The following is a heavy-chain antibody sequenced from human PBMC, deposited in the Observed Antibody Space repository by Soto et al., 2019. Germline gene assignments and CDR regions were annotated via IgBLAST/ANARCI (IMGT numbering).Heavy chain of an antibody. CDR2: ITYDGSNK. CDR3: ARAGGYYSFDY. D-gene: IGHD3-22*01. CDR1: GFTFSSYA. V-gene: IGHV3-30-3*01. Sequence: QVQLVESGGGVVQPGRSLRLSCAASGFTFSSYAMHWVRQAPGKGLEWVAVITYDGSNKYYGDSVKGRFTISRDNSKNMLYLQMNSLRAEDTAVYDCARAGGYYSFDYWGQGPLVAVSS. J-gene: IGHJ4*02.